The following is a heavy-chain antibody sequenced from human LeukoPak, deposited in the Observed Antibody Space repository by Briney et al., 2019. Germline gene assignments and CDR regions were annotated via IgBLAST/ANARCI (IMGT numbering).Heavy chain of an antibody. CDR3: ARDEKSGYYVY. CDR2: IKQDGSMK. D-gene: IGHD2/OR15-2a*01. J-gene: IGHJ4*02. Sequence: GGSLRLSCAASGFTFSSYWMSWVRQAPGRGLEWVDNIKQDGSMKQYVDSVRGRFTISRDKAKSSLYLQMSSLKAEDSAVYYCARDEKSGYYVYWGQGTLVTVSS. CDR1: GFTFSSYW. V-gene: IGHV3-7*01.